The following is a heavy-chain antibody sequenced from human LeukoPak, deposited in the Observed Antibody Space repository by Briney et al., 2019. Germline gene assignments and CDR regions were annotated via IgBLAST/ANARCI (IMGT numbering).Heavy chain of an antibody. CDR2: ISYDGSNK. CDR1: GFTFSSYG. J-gene: IGHJ1*01. V-gene: IGHV3-30*18. D-gene: IGHD5-24*01. CDR3: AKMGDFQH. Sequence: GGSLRLSCAASGFTFSSYGMHWVRQAPGKGLEWVAVISYDGSNKYYADSVKGRFTISRDNPKNTLYLQMNSLRAEDTAVYYCAKMGDFQHWGQGTLVTVSS.